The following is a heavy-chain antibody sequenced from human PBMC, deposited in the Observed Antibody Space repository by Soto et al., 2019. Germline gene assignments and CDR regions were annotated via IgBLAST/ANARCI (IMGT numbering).Heavy chain of an antibody. D-gene: IGHD1-26*01. CDR1: GYTLTELS. V-gene: IGHV1-24*01. J-gene: IGHJ3*02. CDR2: FDPEDGET. CDR3: ATDQFRIVGALDAFDI. Sequence: ASVKVSCKVSGYTLTELSMHWVRQAPGKGLEWMGGFDPEDGETIYAQKFQGRVTMTEDTSTDTAYMELSSLRSEDTAVYYCATDQFRIVGALDAFDIWGQGTMVTVSS.